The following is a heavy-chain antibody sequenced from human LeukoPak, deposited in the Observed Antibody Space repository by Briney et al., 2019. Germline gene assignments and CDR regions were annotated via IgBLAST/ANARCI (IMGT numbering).Heavy chain of an antibody. V-gene: IGHV4-34*01. CDR2: INHSGST. D-gene: IGHD4-17*01. CDR3: ARGGGPDYGDYLVQH. Sequence: PSETLSLTCAVYGGSFSGYYWSWIRQPPGKGLEWIGEINHSGSTNYNPSLKSRVTISVDTSKNQFSLKLISVTAADTAVYYCARGGGPDYGDYLVQHWGQGTLVTVSS. J-gene: IGHJ1*01. CDR1: GGSFSGYY.